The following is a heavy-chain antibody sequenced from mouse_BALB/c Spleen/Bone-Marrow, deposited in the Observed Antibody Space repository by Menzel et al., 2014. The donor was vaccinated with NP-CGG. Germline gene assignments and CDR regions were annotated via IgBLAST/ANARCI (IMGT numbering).Heavy chain of an antibody. J-gene: IGHJ3*01. CDR2: INPYNGGT. CDR3: ARDYYGFSYGFAY. CDR1: GYSFTGYT. Sequence: VQLQQSGPELVKPGASMKISCTASGYSFTGYTMNWVKQSHGKNLEWIGLINPYNGGTNYNQKFKGKATLTVDKSSSTAYMELLSLTSEDSAVYYCARDYYGFSYGFAYWGQGTLVTVSA. V-gene: IGHV1-18*01. D-gene: IGHD1-1*01.